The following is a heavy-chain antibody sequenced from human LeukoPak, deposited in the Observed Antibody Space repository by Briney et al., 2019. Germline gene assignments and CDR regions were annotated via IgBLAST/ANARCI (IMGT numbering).Heavy chain of an antibody. CDR1: GGSFSGYY. CDR3: ARGFLLSNGFPL. D-gene: IGHD3-22*01. Sequence: PSETLSLTCAVYGGSFSGYYWSWIRQPPGKGLEWIGEINHSGSTNYNPSLKSRVTISVDTSKNPVSLKMGRLTAADTAVYYCARGFLLSNGFPLWGQGTLVTVSS. J-gene: IGHJ4*03. CDR2: INHSGST. V-gene: IGHV4-34*01.